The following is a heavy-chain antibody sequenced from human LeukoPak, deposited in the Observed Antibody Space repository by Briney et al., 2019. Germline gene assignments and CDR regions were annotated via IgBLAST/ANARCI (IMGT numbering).Heavy chain of an antibody. CDR3: ARANFDAFDI. CDR2: ISSSGSTV. Sequence: GGSLRLSCAASGFTFSSYEMNWVRQAPGKGLEWVSYISSSGSTVYYADSVKGRFTISRDNAKNSLYLQMNSLRAEDTAVYYCARANFDAFDIWGQGTMVTVSS. V-gene: IGHV3-48*03. CDR1: GFTFSSYE. J-gene: IGHJ3*02.